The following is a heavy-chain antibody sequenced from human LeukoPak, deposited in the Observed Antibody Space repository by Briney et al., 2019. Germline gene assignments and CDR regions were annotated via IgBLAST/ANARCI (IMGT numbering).Heavy chain of an antibody. Sequence: GESLKISCKGSGYSFTSYWISWVRQMPGKGLEWMGRIDPSDSYTNYSPSFQGHVTISADKSISTAYLQWSSLKAPDTAMYYCARHEGYSSNWYYYYGMDVWGKGTTVTVSS. J-gene: IGHJ6*04. CDR2: IDPSDSYT. V-gene: IGHV5-10-1*01. CDR3: ARHEGYSSNWYYYYGMDV. D-gene: IGHD6-13*01. CDR1: GYSFTSYW.